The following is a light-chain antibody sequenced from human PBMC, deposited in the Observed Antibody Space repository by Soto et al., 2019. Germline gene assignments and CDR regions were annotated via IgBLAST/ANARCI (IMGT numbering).Light chain of an antibody. CDR3: CSYAGTTGFVV. J-gene: IGLJ2*01. CDR1: SSDVGSYNL. CDR2: EVN. V-gene: IGLV2-23*02. Sequence: QSALTQPASVSGSPGQSITISCTGTSSDVGSYNLVSWYQQHPGKAPKLMIYEVNKRPSGVSHRFSGSKSGNTASLTISGLQAEDEADYHCCSYAGTTGFVVFGGGTKVTVL.